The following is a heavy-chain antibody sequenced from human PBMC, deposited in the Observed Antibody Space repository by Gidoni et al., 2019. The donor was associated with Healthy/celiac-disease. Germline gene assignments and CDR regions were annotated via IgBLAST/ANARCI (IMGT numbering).Heavy chain of an antibody. CDR3: ARDGYYGSGSPKYGMDV. Sequence: EVQLVESGGGLVQPGGSLRLSCAASGFTFSSYEMNWVRQAPGKGLEWVSYISSSGSTIYYADSVKGRFTISRDNAKNSLYLQMNSLRAEDTAVYYCARDGYYGSGSPKYGMDVWGQGTTVTVSS. V-gene: IGHV3-48*03. CDR1: GFTFSSYE. D-gene: IGHD3-10*01. CDR2: ISSSGSTI. J-gene: IGHJ6*02.